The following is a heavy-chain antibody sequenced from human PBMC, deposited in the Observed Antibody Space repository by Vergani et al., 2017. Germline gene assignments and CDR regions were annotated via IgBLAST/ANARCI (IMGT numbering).Heavy chain of an antibody. CDR3: ARGTVDYYGSGIFGLDAFDI. J-gene: IGHJ3*02. CDR2: IIPIFGTA. V-gene: IGHV1-69*01. CDR1: GGTFSSYA. D-gene: IGHD3-10*01. Sequence: QVQLVQSGAEVKKPGSSVKVSCKASGGTFSSYAISWVRQAPGQGLEWMGGIIPIFGTANYAQKFQGRVTITADESTSTAYMELSSLRSEDTAVYYCARGTVDYYGSGIFGLDAFDIWGQGTMVTVSS.